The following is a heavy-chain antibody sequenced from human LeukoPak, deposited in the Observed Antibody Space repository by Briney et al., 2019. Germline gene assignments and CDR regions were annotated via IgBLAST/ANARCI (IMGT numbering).Heavy chain of an antibody. CDR3: AREVYSSSWTLYYYYYMDV. CDR2: ISAYNGDT. V-gene: IGHV1-18*01. Sequence: ASVTVSFKASGYTFTSYGISWVRQAPGQGLEWMGWISAYNGDTNYAQKLQGRVTMTTDTSTSTAYMELRSLRSDDTAVYYCAREVYSSSWTLYYYYYMDVWGKGTTVTVSS. CDR1: GYTFTSYG. J-gene: IGHJ6*03. D-gene: IGHD6-13*01.